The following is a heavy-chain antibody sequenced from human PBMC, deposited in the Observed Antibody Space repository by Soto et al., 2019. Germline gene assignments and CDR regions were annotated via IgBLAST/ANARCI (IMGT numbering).Heavy chain of an antibody. CDR1: GVSVSSAFYY. Sequence: QVQLQESGPGLAKPSETLSLTCTVSGVSVSSAFYYWSWIRQAPGKELEWIGYIFYTGSANYNPSLESRVTLSIDTSRNQFSLRLDSVTAADTAVYYCARDGEGAMAGAFNIWGQAKMVTVSS. V-gene: IGHV4-61*01. CDR3: ARDGEGAMAGAFNI. CDR2: IFYTGSA. D-gene: IGHD6-19*01. J-gene: IGHJ3*02.